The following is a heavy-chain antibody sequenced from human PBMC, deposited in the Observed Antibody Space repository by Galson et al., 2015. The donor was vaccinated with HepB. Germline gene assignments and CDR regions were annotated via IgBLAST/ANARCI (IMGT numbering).Heavy chain of an antibody. CDR2: IFWDDDQ. V-gene: IGHV2-5*02. D-gene: IGHD4-17*01. CDR1: GFSLSTSDEG. J-gene: IGHJ4*02. CDR3: AHIRDSASVRFDS. Sequence: PALVKPTQTLTLTFTFSGFSLSTSDEGVGGAWIRQHPGKALEWLALIFWDDDQRYSPSLKNKLTITKDSSKDQVVLIMTKMDPMDTATYYCAHIRDSASVRFDSWGQGAQVTVSS.